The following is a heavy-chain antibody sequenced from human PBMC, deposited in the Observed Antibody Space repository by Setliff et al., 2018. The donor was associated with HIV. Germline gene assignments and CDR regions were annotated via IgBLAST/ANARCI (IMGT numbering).Heavy chain of an antibody. Sequence: GGSLRLSCAVSGLRVSDAWLSWVRQAPGKGLEWLARIKSKTDGGTTDYAAPVKGRFTISRDDSKNTLYLQMNSLKTEDTAVYYCTTGPIWGQGTMVT. CDR2: IKSKTDGGTT. V-gene: IGHV3-15*01. CDR3: TTGPI. J-gene: IGHJ3*01. CDR1: GLRVSDAW.